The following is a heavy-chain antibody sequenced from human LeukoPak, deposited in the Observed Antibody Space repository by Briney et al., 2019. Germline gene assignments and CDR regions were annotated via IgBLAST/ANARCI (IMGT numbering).Heavy chain of an antibody. CDR2: IYSSGST. Sequence: SETLSLTCTVSGGSISSNYWGWFRQPPGKGLEYIGHIYSSGSTTDNPSFKSRVTISIDTAKNQFSLKLSSVTAADTAVYYCARDRRRELLHAFDIWGQGTMVTVSS. CDR1: GGSISSNY. J-gene: IGHJ3*02. V-gene: IGHV4-59*01. D-gene: IGHD1-26*01. CDR3: ARDRRRELLHAFDI.